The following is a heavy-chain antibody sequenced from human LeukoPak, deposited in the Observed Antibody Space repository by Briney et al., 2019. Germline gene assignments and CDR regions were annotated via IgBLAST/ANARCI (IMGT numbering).Heavy chain of an antibody. D-gene: IGHD5-18*01. CDR3: TPRDVASGYSYGHY. CDR2: IKPKTDGETT. CDR1: GFTFSNAY. J-gene: IGHJ4*02. Sequence: GGSLRLSCAASGFTFSNAYMSWVRQAPGKGLEWVGRIKPKTDGETTEYAAPVKDRFSISRDDSKSMMYLQMNSLKTEDTAVYYRTPRDVASGYSYGHYWGQGTLVTVSS. V-gene: IGHV3-15*07.